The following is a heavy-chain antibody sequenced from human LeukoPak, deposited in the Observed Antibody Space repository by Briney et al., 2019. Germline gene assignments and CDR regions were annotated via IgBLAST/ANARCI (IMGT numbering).Heavy chain of an antibody. Sequence: PGGSLRLSCAASGFTFSAYAIHWVRQAPGKGLGYVSGISSNGGTTYYAKSVKGRFTISRDNSKNTLYLQMGSLRAEDMAVYYCAKGLERSIDYWGQGTLVTVSS. CDR3: AKGLERSIDY. V-gene: IGHV3-64*01. D-gene: IGHD1-1*01. CDR2: ISSNGGTT. J-gene: IGHJ4*02. CDR1: GFTFSAYA.